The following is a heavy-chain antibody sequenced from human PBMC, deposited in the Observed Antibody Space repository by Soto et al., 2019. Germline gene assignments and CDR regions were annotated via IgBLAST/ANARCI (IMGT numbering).Heavy chain of an antibody. D-gene: IGHD3-10*02. V-gene: IGHV4-4*02. J-gene: IGHJ6*02. CDR1: GGSISSSNW. CDR2: IYHSGST. Sequence: SETLSLTCSVSGGSISSSNWWSWVRQPPGKGLEWIGEIYHSGSTNYNPSLKSRVTISVDKSKNQFSLKLSSVTAADTAVYYCASVRGGYYYAMDVWGQGTTVTVSS. CDR3: ASVRGGYYYAMDV.